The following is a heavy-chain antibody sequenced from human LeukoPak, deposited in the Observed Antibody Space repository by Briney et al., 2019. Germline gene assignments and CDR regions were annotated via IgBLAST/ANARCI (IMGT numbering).Heavy chain of an antibody. J-gene: IGHJ4*02. CDR1: GGSISSYY. CDR3: ARESIAAAGIAY. V-gene: IGHV4-59*01. Sequence: SETLSLTCTVSGGSISSYYWSWIWQPPGKGLEWIGYIYYSGSTNYNPSLKSRVTISVDTSKNQFSLKLSSVPAADTAVYYCARESIAAAGIAYWGQGSLVTVPS. D-gene: IGHD6-13*01. CDR2: IYYSGST.